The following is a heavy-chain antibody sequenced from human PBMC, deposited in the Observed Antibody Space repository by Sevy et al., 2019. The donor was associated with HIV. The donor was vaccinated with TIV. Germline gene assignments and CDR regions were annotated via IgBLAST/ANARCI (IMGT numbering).Heavy chain of an antibody. D-gene: IGHD2-2*02. CDR3: ARYCSSTSCYTVDRKLDY. CDR1: GYTFPNYG. V-gene: IGHV1-18*01. J-gene: IGHJ4*02. CDR2: ISAYNGNT. Sequence: ASVKVSCKTSGYTFPNYGINWVRQAPGQGLEWMGWISAYNGNTNYAQKFQGRVTMTTDTSTSTAYMGLRSLRSDDTAVYYCARYCSSTSCYTVDRKLDYWGQGTLVTVSS.